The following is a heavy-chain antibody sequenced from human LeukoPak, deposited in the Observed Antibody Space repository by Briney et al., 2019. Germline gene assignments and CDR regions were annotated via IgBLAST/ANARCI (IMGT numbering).Heavy chain of an antibody. CDR2: IYYSGST. V-gene: IGHV4-59*08. CDR3: ARQYSSSWYNRVRAEYFQH. Sequence: SETLSLTCTVSGGSISSYYWSWIRQPPGKGLEWIGYIYYSGSTNYNPSLKSRVTISVDTSKNQFSLKLSSVTAADTAVYYCARQYSSSWYNRVRAEYFQHWGQGTLVTVSS. D-gene: IGHD6-13*01. CDR1: GGSISSYY. J-gene: IGHJ1*01.